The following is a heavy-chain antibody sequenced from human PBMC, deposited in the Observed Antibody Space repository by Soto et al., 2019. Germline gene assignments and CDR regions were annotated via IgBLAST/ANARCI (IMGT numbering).Heavy chain of an antibody. CDR3: GQRACSGAVCYPRPYVY. J-gene: IGHJ4*02. V-gene: IGHV3-23*01. CDR2: ISGGGGTK. CDR1: GFTFSNYA. D-gene: IGHD2-15*01. Sequence: EVQLLESGGGLVQPGGSLRLSCAASGFTFSNYAMNWVRQAPGKGLERVSIISGGGGTKYYADSVVGRSTISGDNSQKTLYLEMSNLAGEDTAVYYCGQRACSGAVCYPRPYVYWRQGSLVTVSS.